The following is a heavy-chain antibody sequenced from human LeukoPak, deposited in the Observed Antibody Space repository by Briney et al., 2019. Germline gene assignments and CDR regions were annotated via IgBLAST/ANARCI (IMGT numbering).Heavy chain of an antibody. D-gene: IGHD2-15*01. CDR2: IYPGDFET. Sequence: GESLKISCKGSGYNFINHWIGWVRQMPGKGLEWMGIIYPGDFETRYSPSFQGQVTISDDKSISTAYLQWSSLKASDTAMCYCARYCSGSSCFHYGMDVWGQGTTVTVSS. CDR1: GYNFINHW. CDR3: ARYCSGSSCFHYGMDV. J-gene: IGHJ6*02. V-gene: IGHV5-51*01.